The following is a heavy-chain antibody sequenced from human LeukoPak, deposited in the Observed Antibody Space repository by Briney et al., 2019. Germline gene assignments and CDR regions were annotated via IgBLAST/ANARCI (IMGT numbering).Heavy chain of an antibody. J-gene: IGHJ4*02. V-gene: IGHV4-59*01. Sequence: PSETLSLTCTVSGGSISPYYWSWIRQSPGEGLEWIGYVYYSGSNNYNPSLKSRVTISVDTSKSQFSLKLSSVTAADTAVYYCARVRGSGWNKYYFDYWGQGTLVTVSS. CDR1: GGSISPYY. CDR2: VYYSGSN. CDR3: ARVRGSGWNKYYFDY. D-gene: IGHD6-19*01.